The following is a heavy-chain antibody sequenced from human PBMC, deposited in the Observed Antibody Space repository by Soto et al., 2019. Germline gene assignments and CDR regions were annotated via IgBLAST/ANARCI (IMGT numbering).Heavy chain of an antibody. CDR2: IIPIFGTA. CDR3: ARDWLDIVVRWADNWFDP. D-gene: IGHD2-2*03. V-gene: IGHV1-69*01. CDR1: GGNFSSYA. J-gene: IGHJ5*02. Sequence: QVQLVQSGAEVKKPGSSVKVSCKASGGNFSSYAISWVRQAPGQGLEWMGGIIPIFGTANYAQKFQGRVTITADESTSTAYMELSSLRSEDTAVYYCARDWLDIVVRWADNWFDPWGQGTLVTVSS.